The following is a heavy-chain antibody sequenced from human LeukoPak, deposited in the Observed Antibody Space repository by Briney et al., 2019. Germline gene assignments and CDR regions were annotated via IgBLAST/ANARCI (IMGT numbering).Heavy chain of an antibody. CDR3: ARDCRGIVVVPAAIRYSARVDYYYYGMDV. CDR2: ISSSGSTI. CDR1: GFTFSDYY. D-gene: IGHD2-2*02. J-gene: IGHJ6*02. Sequence: GGSLRLSCAASGFTFSDYYMTWIRQAPGKGLEWVSYISSSGSTIYYGGSVKGRFTISRDNAKNSLYLQMNSLRAEDTAVYYCARDCRGIVVVPAAIRYSARVDYYYYGMDVWGQGTTVTVSS. V-gene: IGHV3-11*04.